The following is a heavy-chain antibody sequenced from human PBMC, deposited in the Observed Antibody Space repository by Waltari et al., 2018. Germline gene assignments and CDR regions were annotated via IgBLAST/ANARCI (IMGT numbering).Heavy chain of an antibody. CDR1: GYTFTSYA. CDR2: INAGNGNT. CDR3: ARGKDAYSSSWYFAW. Sequence: QVQLVQSGAEVKKPGASVKVSCKASGYTFTSYAMHWVRQAPGQRLEWMGWINAGNGNTKYSQKFQGRVTITRDTSASTAYMELSSLRSEDTAVYYCARGKDAYSSSWYFAWWGQGTLVTVSS. J-gene: IGHJ4*02. V-gene: IGHV1-3*01. D-gene: IGHD6-13*01.